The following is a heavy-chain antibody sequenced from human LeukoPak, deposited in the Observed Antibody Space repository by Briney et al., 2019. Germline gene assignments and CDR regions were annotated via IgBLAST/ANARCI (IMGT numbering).Heavy chain of an antibody. CDR1: GFTFSSYA. J-gene: IGHJ3*02. V-gene: IGHV3-23*01. Sequence: PGGSLRLSCAASGFTFSSYAMSWVRQAPGKGLESVSGISGSGGSTHYADSVKDRFTISRDNSKNTLYLQMNSLRAEDTAVYYCAKETVVVVAATPDAFDIWGQGTMVTVSS. CDR2: ISGSGGST. D-gene: IGHD2-15*01. CDR3: AKETVVVVAATPDAFDI.